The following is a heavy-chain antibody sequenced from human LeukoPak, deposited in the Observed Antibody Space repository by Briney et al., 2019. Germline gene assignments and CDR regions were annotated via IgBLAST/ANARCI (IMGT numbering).Heavy chain of an antibody. V-gene: IGHV1-8*03. J-gene: IGHJ4*02. D-gene: IGHD1-26*01. CDR2: MNPNSGNT. CDR3: ARGSMVGATAIDY. Sequence: ASVKVSCKASGYTFTSYGISWVRQAPGQGLEWMGWMNPNSGNTGYAQKFQGRVTITRNTSISTAYMELSSLRSEDTAVYYCARGSMVGATAIDYWGQGTLVTVSS. CDR1: GYTFTSYG.